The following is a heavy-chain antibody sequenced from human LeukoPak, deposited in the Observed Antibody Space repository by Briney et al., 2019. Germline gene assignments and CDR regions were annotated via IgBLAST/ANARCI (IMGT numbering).Heavy chain of an antibody. CDR1: GYSFTNYW. CDR2: IYPDDSDT. CDR3: ARQRGAVAATLDY. Sequence: GESLKISCKGSGYSFTNYWIGWVRQMPGKGLEWMGIIYPDDSDTRYSPSFQGQVTISADKSISTAYLQWSSLKASDTAMYYCARQRGAVAATLDYWGQGTLVTVSS. J-gene: IGHJ4*02. V-gene: IGHV5-51*01. D-gene: IGHD6-19*01.